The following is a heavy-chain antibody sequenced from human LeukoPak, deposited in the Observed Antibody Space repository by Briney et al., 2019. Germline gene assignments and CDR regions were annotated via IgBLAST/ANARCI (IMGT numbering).Heavy chain of an antibody. CDR1: GYTFTSYG. Sequence: ASVKVSCKASGYTFTSYGISWVRQAPGQGLEWMGWNSAYNGNTNYAQKPQGRVTMTTDTSTSTAYMELRSLRSDDTAVYYCARDLGVYYDFWSGYYSKEYYFDYWGQGTLVTVSS. V-gene: IGHV1-18*01. D-gene: IGHD3-3*01. J-gene: IGHJ4*02. CDR3: ARDLGVYYDFWSGYYSKEYYFDY. CDR2: NSAYNGNT.